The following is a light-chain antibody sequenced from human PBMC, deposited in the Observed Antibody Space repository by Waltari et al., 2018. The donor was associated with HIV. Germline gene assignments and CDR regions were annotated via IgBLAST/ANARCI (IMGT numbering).Light chain of an antibody. CDR3: QQYGSSRGFT. CDR1: QSVSSSY. Sequence: EIVLTQSPGTLSLSPGERATLFCRASQSVSSSYLAWYQQKPGQAPRLLIYGASSRATGIPDRFSGSGSGTDFTLTISRLEPEDFAVYYCQQYGSSRGFTFGGGTKVEIK. V-gene: IGKV3-20*01. J-gene: IGKJ4*01. CDR2: GAS.